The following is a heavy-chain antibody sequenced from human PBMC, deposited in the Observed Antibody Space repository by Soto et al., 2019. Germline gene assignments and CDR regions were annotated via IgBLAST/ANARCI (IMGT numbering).Heavy chain of an antibody. J-gene: IGHJ6*02. Sequence: QVQLQESGPGLVKPSQTLSLTCTVSGGSISSGVYYWSWIRQHPGKGLEWIGYIYYSGSTHYNPSLRSRVTLAVETSKNQFSLKLSSVTAADTAVYYCATRTDYYYGSGSLGGMDVWGQGTTVTVSS. CDR1: GGSISSGVYY. CDR2: IYYSGST. D-gene: IGHD3-10*01. CDR3: ATRTDYYYGSGSLGGMDV. V-gene: IGHV4-31*03.